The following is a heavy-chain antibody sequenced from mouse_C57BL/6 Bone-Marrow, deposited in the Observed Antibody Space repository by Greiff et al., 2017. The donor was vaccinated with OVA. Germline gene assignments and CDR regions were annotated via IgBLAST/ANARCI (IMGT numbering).Heavy chain of an antibody. J-gene: IGHJ3*01. D-gene: IGHD2-1*01. CDR1: GFTFSDYG. CDR2: ISSGSSTI. V-gene: IGHV5-17*01. CDR3: ASYYGNYGRFAY. Sequence: EVHLVESGGGLVKPGGSLKLSCAASGFTFSDYGMHWVRQAPEKGLEWVAYISSGSSTIYYADTVKGRFTISRDNAKNTLFLQMTSLGSEDTAMYYCASYYGNYGRFAYWGQGTLVTVSA.